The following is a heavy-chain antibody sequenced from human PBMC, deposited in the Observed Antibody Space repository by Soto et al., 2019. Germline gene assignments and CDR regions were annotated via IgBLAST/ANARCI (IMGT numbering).Heavy chain of an antibody. J-gene: IGHJ6*02. V-gene: IGHV4-34*01. D-gene: IGHD3-10*01. CDR1: GGSFSGYY. Sequence: QVQLQQWGAGLLKPSETLSLTCAVYGGSFSGYYWSWIRQPPGKGLEWIGEINHSGSTNYNPSLKSRVTISVDTSKNQCSLKLSSVTAADTAVYYCARGPGGSGSYYLYYYYYGMDVWGQGTTVTVSS. CDR3: ARGPGGSGSYYLYYYYYGMDV. CDR2: INHSGST.